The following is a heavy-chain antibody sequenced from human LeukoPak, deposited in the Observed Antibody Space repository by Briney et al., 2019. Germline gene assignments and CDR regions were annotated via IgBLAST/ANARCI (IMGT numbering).Heavy chain of an antibody. CDR2: ISWNSGSI. J-gene: IGHJ4*02. D-gene: IGHD4-23*01. V-gene: IGHV3-9*01. Sequence: GRPLRLSCAASGFTFDDYAMHWVRQAPGKGLEWVSGISWNSGSIGYADSVKGRFTISRDNAKNSLYLQMNSLRAEDTALYYCAKGRGGNYVLDYWGQGTLVTVSS. CDR1: GFTFDDYA. CDR3: AKGRGGNYVLDY.